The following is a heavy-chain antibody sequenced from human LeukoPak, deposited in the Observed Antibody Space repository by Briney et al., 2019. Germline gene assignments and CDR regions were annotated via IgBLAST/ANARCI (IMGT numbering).Heavy chain of an antibody. J-gene: IGHJ6*04. D-gene: IGHD3-16*01. CDR1: GYSISSGYY. CDR2: IYHSGST. Sequence: SETLSLTCAVSGYSISSGYYWAWIRQPPGKGLEWIGSIYHSGSTYYNPSLKSRVTISVDTSKNQFSLKLSSVTAADTAVYYCARHGAPYLMDVWGKGTTVTVSS. V-gene: IGHV4-38-2*01. CDR3: ARHGAPYLMDV.